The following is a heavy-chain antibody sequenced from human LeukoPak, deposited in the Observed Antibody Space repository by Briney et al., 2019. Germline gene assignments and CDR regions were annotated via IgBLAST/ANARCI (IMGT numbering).Heavy chain of an antibody. V-gene: IGHV3-30*18. Sequence: AGSLCPSCAASGVTLSPYGMHWVRQAPGKGLEWVAVISYEGGTQHYADSVKGRFIISRGNPRNTLYLQMNILRTEDTAVYYCAKEGTPQASTWYDLWGKRVQVFVSS. J-gene: IGHJ5*02. CDR2: ISYEGGTQ. CDR1: GVTLSPYG. CDR3: AKEGTPQASTWYDL. D-gene: IGHD2-2*01.